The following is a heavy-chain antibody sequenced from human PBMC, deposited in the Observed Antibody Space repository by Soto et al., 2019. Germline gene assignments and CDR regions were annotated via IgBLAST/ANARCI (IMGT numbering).Heavy chain of an antibody. CDR1: GFKFSNYS. Sequence: GGSLRLSCAASGFKFSNYSMSWVRQAPGKGLEWVSLISATGGGTYYADSVKGRFTISRDNSHNTLYLQVHSLTAEDTAVYYCAKDRRAGGNSDLYFDFWGQGAQVTVSS. V-gene: IGHV3-23*01. D-gene: IGHD3-16*01. CDR2: ISATGGGT. J-gene: IGHJ5*01. CDR3: AKDRRAGGNSDLYFDF.